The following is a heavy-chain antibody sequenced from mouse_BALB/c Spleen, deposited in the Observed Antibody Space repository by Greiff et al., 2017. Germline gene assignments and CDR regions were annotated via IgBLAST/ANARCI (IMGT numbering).Heavy chain of an antibody. CDR1: GYTFTDYY. CDR2: IYPGSGNT. J-gene: IGHJ4*01. CDR3: ARYYGSSYAMDY. Sequence: VKLMESGAELARPGASVKLSCKASGYTFTDYYINWVKQRTGQGLEWIGEIYPGSGNTYYNEKFKGKATLTADKSSSTAYMQLSSLTSEDSAVYFCARYYGSSYAMDYWGQGTSVTVSS. V-gene: IGHV1-77*01. D-gene: IGHD1-1*01.